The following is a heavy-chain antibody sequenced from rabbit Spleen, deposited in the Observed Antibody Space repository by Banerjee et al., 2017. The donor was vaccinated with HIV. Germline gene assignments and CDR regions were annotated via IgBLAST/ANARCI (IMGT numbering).Heavy chain of an antibody. CDR2: IDTGDGDT. D-gene: IGHD1-1*01. CDR1: GFSFSGILY. J-gene: IGHJ2*01. V-gene: IGHV1S45*01. CDR3: ARNYVNAFDP. Sequence: QQQLEESGGGLVKPGGTLTLTCTASGFSFSGILYMCWVRQAPGKGLEWIACIDTGDGDTYFANWPKGRFTISKTSSTTVTLQMTSLTAADTATYFCARNYVNAFDPWGPGTLVTVS.